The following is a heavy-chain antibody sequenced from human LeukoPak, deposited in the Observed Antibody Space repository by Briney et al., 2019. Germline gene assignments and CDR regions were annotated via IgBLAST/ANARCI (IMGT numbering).Heavy chain of an antibody. CDR3: ARGKRRGYSYGFAAFDI. CDR1: GGSISSYY. Sequence: PSETLSLTCTVSGGSISSYYWSWIRQPPGKGLEWIGYIYYSGSTNYNPSLKSRVTISVDTSKNQFSLKLSSVTAADTAVHYCARGKRRGYSYGFAAFDIWGQGTMVTVSS. D-gene: IGHD5-18*01. J-gene: IGHJ3*02. CDR2: IYYSGST. V-gene: IGHV4-59*12.